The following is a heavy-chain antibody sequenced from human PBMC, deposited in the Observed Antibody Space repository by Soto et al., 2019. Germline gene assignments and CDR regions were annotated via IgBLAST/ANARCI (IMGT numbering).Heavy chain of an antibody. CDR2: IYYSGST. CDR3: ARDPTGVYYFDD. J-gene: IGHJ4*02. V-gene: IGHV4-30-4*01. D-gene: IGHD7-27*01. Sequence: PSETLSLTCTVSGGSISSGDYYWSWIRQPPGKGLEWIGYIYYSGSTYYNPSLKSRVTISVDTSKNQFSLKLSSVTAADTAVYYGARDPTGVYYFDDWGQGTLVTVSS. CDR1: GGSISSGDYY.